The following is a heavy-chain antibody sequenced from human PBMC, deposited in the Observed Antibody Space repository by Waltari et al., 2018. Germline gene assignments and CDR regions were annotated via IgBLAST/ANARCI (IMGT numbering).Heavy chain of an antibody. CDR3: ARDGDSSGYYYYFDY. CDR2: INHSGST. V-gene: IGHV4-34*01. Sequence: QVQLQQWGAGLLKPSETLSLTCAVYGGSFSGYYWSWIRQPPGKGLEWIGEINHSGSTNYNPSRKSRVTISVDTSKNQFSLKLSSVTAADTAVYYCARDGDSSGYYYYFDYWGQGTLVTVSS. J-gene: IGHJ4*02. CDR1: GGSFSGYY. D-gene: IGHD3-22*01.